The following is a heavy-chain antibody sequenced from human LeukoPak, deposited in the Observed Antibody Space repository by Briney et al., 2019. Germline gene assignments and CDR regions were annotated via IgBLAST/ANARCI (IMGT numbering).Heavy chain of an antibody. J-gene: IGHJ6*03. V-gene: IGHV4-34*01. D-gene: IGHD3-10*01. CDR3: ARTPRGYYYYMDV. CDR1: GGSFSGYY. Sequence: PSETLSLTCAVYGGSFSGYYWSWIRQPPGKGLEWIGEINHSGSTNYNPSLKSRVTISVDTSKNQFSLKLSPVTAADTAVYYCARTPRGYYYYMDVWGKGTTVTVSS. CDR2: INHSGST.